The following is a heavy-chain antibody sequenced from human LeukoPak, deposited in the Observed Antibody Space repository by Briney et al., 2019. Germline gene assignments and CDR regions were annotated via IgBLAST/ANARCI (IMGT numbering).Heavy chain of an antibody. V-gene: IGHV4-34*01. Sequence: SETLSLTCTVSGGSISSYYWSWIRQPPGKGLEWIGEINHSGSTNYNPSLKSRVTLSVDTSKNQFSLKLSSVTAADTAVYYCARSRGWLQSHPLGYWGQGTLVTVSS. D-gene: IGHD5-24*01. J-gene: IGHJ4*02. CDR2: INHSGST. CDR3: ARSRGWLQSHPLGY. CDR1: GGSISSYY.